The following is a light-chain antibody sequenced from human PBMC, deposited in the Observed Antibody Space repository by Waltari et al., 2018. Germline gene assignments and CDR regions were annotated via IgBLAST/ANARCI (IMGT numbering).Light chain of an antibody. CDR1: SGIGVGSHI. V-gene: IGLV5-39*01. Sequence: VLTQPPALSASPRASVSHSCTLRSGIGVGSHIIFWYQQKPGSPPRYLLYYYSDSTNHPVSAVPSRFSGSKDASANAGLLLIAGLQAEDEADYHCAIWHSSAWVFGGVTRLTVL. J-gene: IGLJ3*02. CDR2: YYSDSTN. CDR3: AIWHSSAWV.